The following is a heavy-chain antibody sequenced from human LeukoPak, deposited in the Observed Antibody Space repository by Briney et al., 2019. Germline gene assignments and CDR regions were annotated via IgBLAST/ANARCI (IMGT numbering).Heavy chain of an antibody. CDR2: ISPNSGDT. CDR1: GYTFSDYY. Sequence: ASVKVSCKTSGYTFSDYYMHWLRQAPGQGPEWMGWISPNSGDTNYAQKFRDRVTITRDTSTRTVYMEMRRLRLNDTAVYYCAKDRGRYYDSSGHYWGYYFDSWGQGILVTVST. V-gene: IGHV1-2*02. CDR3: AKDRGRYYDSSGHYWGYYFDS. D-gene: IGHD3-22*01. J-gene: IGHJ4*02.